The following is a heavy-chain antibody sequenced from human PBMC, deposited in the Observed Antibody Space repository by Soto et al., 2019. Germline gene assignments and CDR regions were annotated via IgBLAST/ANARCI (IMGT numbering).Heavy chain of an antibody. Sequence: EVQLVESGGGLIQPGGSLRLSCAASGFTVSSNYMSWVRQAPGKGLEWVSVIYSGGSTYYADSVKGRFTISRDNSKNTLYLQMNSLRAEDTAVYYCARDCGYSGYDWAAGMDVWGQGTTVTVSS. V-gene: IGHV3-53*01. CDR2: IYSGGST. J-gene: IGHJ6*02. D-gene: IGHD5-12*01. CDR3: ARDCGYSGYDWAAGMDV. CDR1: GFTVSSNY.